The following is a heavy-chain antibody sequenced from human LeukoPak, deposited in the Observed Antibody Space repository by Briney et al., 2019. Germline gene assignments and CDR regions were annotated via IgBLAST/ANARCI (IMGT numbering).Heavy chain of an antibody. CDR2: IIPIFGIA. CDR3: ARDWYYDSSGYYHGPDY. D-gene: IGHD3-22*01. V-gene: IGHV1-69*04. Sequence: SVKVSCKASGGTFSSYAIRWVRQAPGQGLEWMGRIIPIFGIANYAQKFQGRVTITADKSTSTAYMELSSLRSEDTAVYYCARDWYYDSSGYYHGPDYWGQGTLGTVSS. J-gene: IGHJ4*02. CDR1: GGTFSSYA.